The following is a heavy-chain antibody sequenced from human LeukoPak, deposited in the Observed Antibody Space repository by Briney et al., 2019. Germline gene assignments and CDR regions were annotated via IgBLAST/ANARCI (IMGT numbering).Heavy chain of an antibody. CDR3: ARRSAGPRGDYYYYYMDV. CDR2: INHSGST. Sequence: SETLSLTCTVSGYSISSGYYWGWIRQPPGKGLEWIGEINHSGSTNYNPSLKSRVTISVDTSKNQFSLKLSSVTAADTAVYYCARRSAGPRGDYYYYYMDVWGKGTTVTISS. J-gene: IGHJ6*03. CDR1: GYSISSGYY. V-gene: IGHV4-38-2*02. D-gene: IGHD3-10*01.